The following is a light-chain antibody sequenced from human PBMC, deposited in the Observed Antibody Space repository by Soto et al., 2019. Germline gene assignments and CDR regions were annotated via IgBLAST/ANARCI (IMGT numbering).Light chain of an antibody. V-gene: IGKV1-39*01. CDR2: SAS. CDR1: QSISSY. Sequence: DIQMTQSPSSLSASVGDRVTITCRASQSISSYLNWYQQKPGKAPKLLIYSASSLQSGVPSRFRGSGSGTEYTLTIRSPQPEDFATYYCQESYSTPPTFGGGTKVELK. CDR3: QESYSTPPT. J-gene: IGKJ4*01.